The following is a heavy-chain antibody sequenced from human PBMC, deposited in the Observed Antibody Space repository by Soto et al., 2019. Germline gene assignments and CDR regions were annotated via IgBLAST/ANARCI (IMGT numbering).Heavy chain of an antibody. CDR3: ASPTLGAFDI. J-gene: IGHJ3*02. CDR2: IYYSGST. Sequence: WETLSLTCTVSGGSISSSNYYWGWIRQPPGKGLEWIGSIYYSGSTSYNSSLKSRVTISVDTSKNQFSLRLRSVTAADTAVYYCASPTLGAFDIWGQGTMVTVSS. V-gene: IGHV4-39*01. CDR1: GGSISSSNYY. D-gene: IGHD3-16*01.